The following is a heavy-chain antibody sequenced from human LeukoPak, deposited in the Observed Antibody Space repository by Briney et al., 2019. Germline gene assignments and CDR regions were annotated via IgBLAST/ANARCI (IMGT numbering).Heavy chain of an antibody. D-gene: IGHD1-26*01. CDR2: IYHSGST. CDR1: GGSISSGGYY. J-gene: IGHJ4*02. Sequence: SQTLSLTCTVSGGSISSGGYYWSWIRQPPGKGLEWIGYIYHSGSTYYNPSLKSRVTISVDRSKNQFSLKLSSVTAADTAVYYCARVYGGSYLGGTYYFDYWGQGTLVTVSS. CDR3: ARVYGGSYLGGTYYFDY. V-gene: IGHV4-30-2*01.